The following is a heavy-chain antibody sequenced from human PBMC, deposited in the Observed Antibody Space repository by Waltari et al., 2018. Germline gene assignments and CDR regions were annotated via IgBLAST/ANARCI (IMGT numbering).Heavy chain of an antibody. D-gene: IGHD3-3*02. CDR2: ISYSGIT. V-gene: IGHV4-39*01. CDR1: VGSIRSSGSY. J-gene: IGHJ5*02. Sequence: QLQLQESGPGLVKPSETLSLTCTVSVGSIRSSGSYWGWIRPPPGKGLEWIGSISYSGITYYNTSLMSRVTISVDTSKNQFSLKLTSVIAAETAVFYCARFSKSANWIDPWGQGTLVTVSS. CDR3: ARFSKSANWIDP.